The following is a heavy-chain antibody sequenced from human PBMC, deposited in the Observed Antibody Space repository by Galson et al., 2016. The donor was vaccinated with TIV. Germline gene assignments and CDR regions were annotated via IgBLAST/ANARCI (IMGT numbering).Heavy chain of an antibody. Sequence: SLRLSCAASGFTLDDYDFSWIRQAPGKGLEWVSSINWNGASTGHADSVKGRFTISRDNAKNSLSLQMNDLRVEDTAFYHCAREVTCGGACYYFNFWGQGTLVTVSS. D-gene: IGHD2-21*02. J-gene: IGHJ4*02. CDR3: AREVTCGGACYYFNF. CDR2: INWNGAST. CDR1: GFTLDDYD. V-gene: IGHV3-20*01.